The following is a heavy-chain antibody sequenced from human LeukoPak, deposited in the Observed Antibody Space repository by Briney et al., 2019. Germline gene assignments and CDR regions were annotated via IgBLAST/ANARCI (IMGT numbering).Heavy chain of an antibody. CDR2: INWNGGSS. D-gene: IGHD3-10*02. CDR3: AELGITMIGGV. Sequence: GGSLRLSCAASGFTFDDFGMNWVRQAPGKGLEWVSGINWNGGSSTTADSMKGRFIISRDNAKNSLYLQMNSLRAEDTAVYYCAELGITMIGGVWGKGTTVTISS. CDR1: GFTFDDFG. V-gene: IGHV3-20*04. J-gene: IGHJ6*04.